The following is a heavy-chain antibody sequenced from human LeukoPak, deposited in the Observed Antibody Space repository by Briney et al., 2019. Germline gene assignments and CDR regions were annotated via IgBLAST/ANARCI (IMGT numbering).Heavy chain of an antibody. CDR2: IYYSGST. D-gene: IGHD2-15*01. V-gene: IGHV4-59*01. Sequence: PSETLSLTCTVSGGSISSYYWSWIRQPPGKGLEWIGYIYYSGSTNYNPSLKSRVTISVNTSKNQFSLKLSSVTAADTAVYYCATDVAATDYWGQGTLVTVSS. CDR3: ATDVAATDY. J-gene: IGHJ4*02. CDR1: GGSISSYY.